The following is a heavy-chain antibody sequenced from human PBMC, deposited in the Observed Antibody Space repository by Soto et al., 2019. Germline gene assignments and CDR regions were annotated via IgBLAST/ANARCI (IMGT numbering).Heavy chain of an antibody. J-gene: IGHJ3*01. Sequence: VGSLRLSCAASGFTFSSYAMSWVRQAPGKGLEWVSAISGSGGSTYYADSVKGRFTISRDNSKNTLYLQMNSLRAEDTAVYYCAKDRVQLGVGASPLGFDLWGQATMVTV. D-gene: IGHD1-26*01. CDR3: AKDRVQLGVGASPLGFDL. CDR2: ISGSGGST. V-gene: IGHV3-23*01. CDR1: GFTFSSYA.